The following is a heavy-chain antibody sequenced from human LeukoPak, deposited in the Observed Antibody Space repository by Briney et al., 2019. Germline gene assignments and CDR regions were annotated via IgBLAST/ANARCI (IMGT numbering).Heavy chain of an antibody. CDR1: SGSISNYY. V-gene: IGHV4-4*07. J-gene: IGHJ4*02. CDR3: ARGGPVLPATKWGLFDY. D-gene: IGHD2-2*01. Sequence: SETLSLTCTVSSGSISNYYWNWIRQPAGKGLEWIGRIYLSGSTNYNPSLKSRVTMSLDTSENQFSLRLTSVTAADTAVYYCARGGPVLPATKWGLFDYWGQGTLVTVSS. CDR2: IYLSGST.